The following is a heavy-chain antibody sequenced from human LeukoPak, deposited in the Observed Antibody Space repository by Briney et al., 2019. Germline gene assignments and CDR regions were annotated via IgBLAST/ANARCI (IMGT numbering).Heavy chain of an antibody. CDR1: RGSISSGGYY. J-gene: IGHJ4*02. CDR3: ARWLGYCSSTSCSYFDY. V-gene: IGHV4-31*03. CDR2: IYYSGST. D-gene: IGHD2-2*01. Sequence: SQTLSLTCTVSRGSISSGGYYWSWIRQHPGKGLEWIGYIYYSGSTYYNPSLKSRVTISVDTSKNQFSLKLSSVTAADTAVYYCARWLGYCSSTSCSYFDYWGQGTLVTVSS.